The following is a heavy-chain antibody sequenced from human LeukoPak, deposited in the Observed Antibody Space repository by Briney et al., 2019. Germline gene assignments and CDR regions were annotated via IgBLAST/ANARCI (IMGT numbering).Heavy chain of an antibody. Sequence: GGSLRLSCTASGFTFGDYAMSWFRQAPGKGLEWVGFIRSKAYGGTTEYAASVKGRFTISRDDSKSIAYLQMNSLKTEDTAVYYCTRGRIGAAEVWDYWGQGTLVTVSS. D-gene: IGHD6-13*01. CDR1: GFTFGDYA. V-gene: IGHV3-49*03. CDR2: IRSKAYGGTT. J-gene: IGHJ4*02. CDR3: TRGRIGAAEVWDY.